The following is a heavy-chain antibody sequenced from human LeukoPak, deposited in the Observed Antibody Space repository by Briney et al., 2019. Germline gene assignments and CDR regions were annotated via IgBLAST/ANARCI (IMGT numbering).Heavy chain of an antibody. CDR2: IYSDGST. J-gene: IGHJ3*01. Sequence: PGGSLRLSCAASGFTVSSNYMSWVRQAPGKGLEWVSLIYSDGSTFYADSVKDRFTISKDNSKNTLYLQMNSLRAEDTAVYFCARDYYDFAKGFDLWGQGTMVTVSS. CDR1: GFTVSSNY. D-gene: IGHD3/OR15-3a*01. CDR3: ARDYYDFAKGFDL. V-gene: IGHV3-66*01.